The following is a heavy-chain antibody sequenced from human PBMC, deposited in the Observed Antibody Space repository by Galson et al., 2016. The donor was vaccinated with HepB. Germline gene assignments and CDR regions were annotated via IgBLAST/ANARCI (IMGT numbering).Heavy chain of an antibody. D-gene: IGHD4-11*01. V-gene: IGHV4-39*01. CDR3: TITLKFRDDYSKNYYYHGMDV. CDR2: IYYSGST. CDR1: GGSISSSGYY. J-gene: IGHJ6*04. Sequence: SETLSLTCTVSGGSISSSGYYWGWIRQPPGRGLEWIGNIYYSGSTYYKPSLKSRVTISADTSKNQFSLKLSSVTAADTAIYYCTITLKFRDDYSKNYYYHGMDVWGKGTTVTVSS.